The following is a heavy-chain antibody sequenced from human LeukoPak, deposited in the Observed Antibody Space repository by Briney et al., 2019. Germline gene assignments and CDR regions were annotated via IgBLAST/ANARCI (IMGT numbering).Heavy chain of an antibody. V-gene: IGHV1-2*02. J-gene: IGHJ4*02. D-gene: IGHD2-15*01. CDR1: GYTFSAYY. Sequence: ASVKVSCKASGYTFSAYYIHWVRLAPGQGLEWMAWINPNGGGTNYAQWFQGRVTLTRDTSISTVYMELKSLGSDDTAVYYCAASRYCTAGSCTPFDFWGQGILVTVSS. CDR3: AASRYCTAGSCTPFDF. CDR2: INPNGGGT.